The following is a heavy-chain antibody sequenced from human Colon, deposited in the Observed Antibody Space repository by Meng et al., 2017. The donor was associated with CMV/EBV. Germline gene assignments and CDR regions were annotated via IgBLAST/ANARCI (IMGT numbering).Heavy chain of an antibody. CDR3: AGDGDYIYYYYGMDV. J-gene: IGHJ6*02. V-gene: IGHV3-48*03. Sequence: GESLKISCAASGFIFSRYEMNWVRQAPGKGLEWVSYISSSGSTIYYADSVKGRFTISRDNAKNSLYLQMNSLRAEDTAVYYCAGDGDYIYYYYGMDVWPRDHGHRLL. CDR1: GFIFSRYE. CDR2: ISSSGSTI. D-gene: IGHD4-17*01.